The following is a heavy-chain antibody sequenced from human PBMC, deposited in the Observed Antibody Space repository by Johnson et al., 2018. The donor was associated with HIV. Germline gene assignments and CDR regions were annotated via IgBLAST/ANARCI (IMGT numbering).Heavy chain of an antibody. CDR3: AREGIYCTGGRCYVAAFDI. D-gene: IGHD2-15*01. J-gene: IGHJ3*02. CDR1: GFTLSSYW. Sequence: VQLVESGGGLVQPGGSLRLSCAASGFTLSSYWMHWVRQVPGKGPVWVSRINSSGSSSASADSVQGRFPISSDGAKNTLYLQMNSLRAEDTAVYYCAREGIYCTGGRCYVAAFDIWGQGTMVTVSS. V-gene: IGHV3-74*01. CDR2: INSSGSSS.